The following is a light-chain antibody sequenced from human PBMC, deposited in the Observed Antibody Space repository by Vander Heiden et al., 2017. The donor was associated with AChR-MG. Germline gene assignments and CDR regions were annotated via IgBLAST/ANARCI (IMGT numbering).Light chain of an antibody. V-gene: IGKV1-39*01. J-gene: IGKJ1*01. Sequence: DIQMTQSPSSLPASVGDRVTITCRASQSISSYLNWYQQKVGKALKVLVYAASSLERGVPSRFSGSGSGTDFTLTISSLQPEDFATYYCQQSDSTPHTFGQGTKV. CDR3: QQSDSTPHT. CDR1: QSISSY. CDR2: AAS.